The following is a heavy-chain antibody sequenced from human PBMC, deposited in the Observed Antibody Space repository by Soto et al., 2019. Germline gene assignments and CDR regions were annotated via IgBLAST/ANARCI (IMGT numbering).Heavy chain of an antibody. CDR1: GYSFTSYW. D-gene: IGHD3-22*01. CDR2: IYPGDSDI. Sequence: GESLKISCKGSGYSFTSYWIAWVRQVPGKGLELMGVIYPGDSDIRYSPSFQGQVTISADKSISTAYLQWSSLKASDSAMYFCARHYYYDISYYYPTNTQLPLDSRAQGNLVPVSS. CDR3: ARHYYYDISYYYPTNTQLPLDS. V-gene: IGHV5-51*01. J-gene: IGHJ4*02.